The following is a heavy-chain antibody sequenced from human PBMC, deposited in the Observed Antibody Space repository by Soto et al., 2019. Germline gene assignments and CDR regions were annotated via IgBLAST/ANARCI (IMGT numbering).Heavy chain of an antibody. CDR2: ISCCGGSA. CDR1: GFNFKKFA. CDR3: AKADGQQWLIPHLDN. D-gene: IGHD6-19*01. V-gene: IGHV3-23*01. Sequence: EVQLLESGGGVVQPGGSLRLSCLASGFNFKKFAMAGVRQAAGEGLEWVSGISCCGGSASYADSVKGRFSIARDDSKNTVSLQLNSLRVEDTAQYYCAKADGQQWLIPHLDNWGQGTLVTVS. J-gene: IGHJ4*02.